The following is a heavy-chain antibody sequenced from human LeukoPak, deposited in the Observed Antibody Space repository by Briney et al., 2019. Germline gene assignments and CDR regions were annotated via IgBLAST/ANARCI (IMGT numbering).Heavy chain of an antibody. CDR3: ATPLSKGAH. CDR1: GFTLSSFW. J-gene: IGHJ4*02. V-gene: IGHV3-7*01. Sequence: GGSLRLSCAASGFTLSSFWMTWVRQAPGKGLEWVANIKEDGNEKYYVDFVKGRFTISRDNTKNSLYLQMNSLRVEDTAMYYCATPLSKGAHWGQGTLVTVSS. CDR2: IKEDGNEK. D-gene: IGHD2-2*01.